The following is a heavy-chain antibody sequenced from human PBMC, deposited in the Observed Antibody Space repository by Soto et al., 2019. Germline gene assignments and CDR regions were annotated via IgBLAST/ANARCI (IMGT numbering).Heavy chain of an antibody. Sequence: SETLSLTCAVYGGSFSGYYWSWIRQPPGKGLEWIGEINHSGSTNYNPSLKSRVTISVDTSKNQFSLKLSSVTAADTAVYYCARDYDFWSCYYRPYYYYGMDVWGQGTRVTVAS. D-gene: IGHD3-3*01. CDR2: INHSGST. CDR1: GGSFSGYY. J-gene: IGHJ6*02. CDR3: ARDYDFWSCYYRPYYYYGMDV. V-gene: IGHV4-34*01.